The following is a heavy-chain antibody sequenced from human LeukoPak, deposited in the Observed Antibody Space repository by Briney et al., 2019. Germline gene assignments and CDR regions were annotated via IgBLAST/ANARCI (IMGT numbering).Heavy chain of an antibody. Sequence: SETLSLTCAVYGRSFSGYYWSWIRQPPGKGLEWIGEINHSGSTNYNPSLKSRVTISVDTSKNQFSLKLSSVTAADTAVYYCARGGYSYGLGYWGQGTLVTVSS. CDR3: ARGGYSYGLGY. CDR1: GRSFSGYY. D-gene: IGHD5-18*01. CDR2: INHSGST. V-gene: IGHV4-34*01. J-gene: IGHJ4*02.